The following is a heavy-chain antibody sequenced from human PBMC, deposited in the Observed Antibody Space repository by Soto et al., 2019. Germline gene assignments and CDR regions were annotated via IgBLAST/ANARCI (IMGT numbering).Heavy chain of an antibody. CDR2: IYYSGST. V-gene: IGHV4-59*08. J-gene: IGHJ5*02. CDR1: GGSISSYY. Sequence: SETLSLTCTVSGGSISSYYWSWIRQPPGKGLEWIGYIYYSGSTNYNPSLKSRVTISVDTSKNQFSLKLSSVTAADTAVYYCARHRGWGVVDPWGQGTLVTVSS. CDR3: ARHRGWGVVDP. D-gene: IGHD3-10*01.